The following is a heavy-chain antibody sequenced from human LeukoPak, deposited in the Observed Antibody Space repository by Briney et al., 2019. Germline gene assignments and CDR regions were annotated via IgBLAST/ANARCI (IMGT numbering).Heavy chain of an antibody. CDR1: GGSISSSSYY. V-gene: IGHV4-39*07. Sequence: PSETLSLTCTVSGGSISSSSYYWGWIRQPPGKGLEWIGSTYYSGSTYYNPSLKSRVTMSVDTSKNQFSLKLSSVTAADTAVYYCARDGEQLVQGYFDYWGQGTLVTVSS. J-gene: IGHJ4*02. CDR3: ARDGEQLVQGYFDY. CDR2: TYYSGST. D-gene: IGHD6-6*01.